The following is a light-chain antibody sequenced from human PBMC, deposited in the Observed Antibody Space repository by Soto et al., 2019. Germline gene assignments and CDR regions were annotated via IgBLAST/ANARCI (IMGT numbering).Light chain of an antibody. J-gene: IGLJ1*01. CDR2: DVT. CDR1: SSDVGNNNY. CDR3: SSFTGSSYV. V-gene: IGLV2-14*03. Sequence: QSVLTQPASVSGSPGQSITISCTGTSSDVGNNNYVSWYQHNPGRAPKVMICDVTNRPSGVSNRFSGSKSGNTASQTISGLQAEDEADYYCSSFTGSSYVFGTGTKVTVL.